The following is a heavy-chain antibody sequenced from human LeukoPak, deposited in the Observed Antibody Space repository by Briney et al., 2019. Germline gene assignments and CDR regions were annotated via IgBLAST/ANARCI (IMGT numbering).Heavy chain of an antibody. CDR2: ISYDGNTK. CDR1: GFTFSSYA. V-gene: IGHV3-30-3*01. Sequence: GGSLRLSCAASGFTFSSYAMHWVRQAPGKGLEWVAVISYDGNTKYYADSVKGRFTISRDNSKNTLYLQLNSLRGDDTAVYYCARDRLVAADPDYWGQGTLVTVSS. J-gene: IGHJ4*02. CDR3: ARDRLVAADPDY. D-gene: IGHD2-15*01.